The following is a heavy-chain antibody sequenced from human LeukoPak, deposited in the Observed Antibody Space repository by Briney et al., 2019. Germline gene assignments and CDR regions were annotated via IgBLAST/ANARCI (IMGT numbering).Heavy chain of an antibody. V-gene: IGHV4-59*12. Sequence: PSETLSLTCTVSGGSISSYYWSWLRQPPGKGLEWIGYIYYSGSTNYNPSLKSRVTISVDTFKNQFSLKLSSVTAADTAVYYCARGSGYSSSQTPDYWGQGTLVTVSS. CDR3: ARGSGYSSSQTPDY. CDR2: IYYSGST. D-gene: IGHD6-13*01. CDR1: GGSISSYY. J-gene: IGHJ4*02.